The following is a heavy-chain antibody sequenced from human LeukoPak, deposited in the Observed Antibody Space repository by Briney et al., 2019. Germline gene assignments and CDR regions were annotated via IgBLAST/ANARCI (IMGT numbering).Heavy chain of an antibody. CDR1: GGSISSYY. D-gene: IGHD5-24*01. J-gene: IGHJ3*02. Sequence: SETLSLTCTVSGGSISSYYWSSIRQPPGKGLECIGYIYYSGSTNYNPSLKSRVTISVDTSKNQFSLKLSSVTAADTAVYYCAREGRWLQLGAHAFDIWGQGTMVTVSS. CDR3: AREGRWLQLGAHAFDI. CDR2: IYYSGST. V-gene: IGHV4-59*01.